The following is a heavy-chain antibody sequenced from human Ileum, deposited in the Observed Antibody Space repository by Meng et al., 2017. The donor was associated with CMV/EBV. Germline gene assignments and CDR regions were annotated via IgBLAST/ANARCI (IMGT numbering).Heavy chain of an antibody. CDR3: AREGAVAGLDLDY. Sequence: KAYGYTFSNYVIHWVRQAPGQRLEWMGWINGDNGNPQYSQNFQGRVTFTRDTSASTAYMALSRLTSEDTAMYYCAREGAVAGLDLDYWGQGTLVTVSS. J-gene: IGHJ4*02. D-gene: IGHD6-19*01. V-gene: IGHV1-3*01. CDR1: GYTFSNYV. CDR2: INGDNGNP.